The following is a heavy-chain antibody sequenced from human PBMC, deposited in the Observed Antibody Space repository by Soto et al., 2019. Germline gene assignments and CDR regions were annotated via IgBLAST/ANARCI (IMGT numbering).Heavy chain of an antibody. J-gene: IGHJ6*02. Sequence: PGWSLRLSCVASGFTFRIYAMTWVRQSPGKGLEWVARIRGNGAGISYADSVKGRFTISRDNSKNTVYLQMNSLRADDTAVYFCAKRGDILDVSSSFVGYGMDVWGQGTTVTVSS. V-gene: IGHV3-23*01. CDR1: GFTFRIYA. CDR2: IRGNGAGI. CDR3: AKRGDILDVSSSFVGYGMDV. D-gene: IGHD2-15*01.